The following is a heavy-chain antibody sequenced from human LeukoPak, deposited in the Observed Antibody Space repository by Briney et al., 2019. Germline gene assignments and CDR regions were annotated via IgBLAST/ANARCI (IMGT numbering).Heavy chain of an antibody. J-gene: IGHJ4*02. Sequence: GGSLRLSCTASGFTFGDYAMNWVRQAPGKGLEWVGFIRNKTYGGTTDYAASVKGRFTISRDDSKSIAYLQMNSLKTEDTAVYYCTSFDYWGQGTLVTVSS. CDR2: IRNKTYGGTT. V-gene: IGHV3-49*04. CDR3: TSFDY. CDR1: GFTFGDYA.